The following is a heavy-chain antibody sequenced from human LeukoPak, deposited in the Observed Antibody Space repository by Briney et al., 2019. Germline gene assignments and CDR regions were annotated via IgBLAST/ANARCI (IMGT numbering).Heavy chain of an antibody. CDR3: ARVGSRWRDYFDY. J-gene: IGHJ4*02. Sequence: ASVKVSCKASGGTFSSYAISWVRQAPGQGLEWMGGIIPIFGTANYAQKFQGRVTITADESTSTAYMELSSLRSEDTAVYYCARVGSRWRDYFDYWGQGTLVTVSS. CDR1: GGTFSSYA. D-gene: IGHD4-23*01. V-gene: IGHV1-69*13. CDR2: IIPIFGTA.